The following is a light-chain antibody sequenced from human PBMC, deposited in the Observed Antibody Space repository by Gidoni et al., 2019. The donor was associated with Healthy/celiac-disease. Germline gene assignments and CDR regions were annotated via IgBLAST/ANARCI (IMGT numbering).Light chain of an antibody. J-gene: IGKJ4*01. CDR3: QQLNSYPLLT. CDR1: QGISSY. CDR2: AAS. Sequence: DIQLTQSPSFLAASVGARVTIPCRATQGISSYLAWYQQNPGKAPKLLIYAASTLQSGVPSRFSGSGSGTEFTLTISSLQPEDFATYYCQQLNSYPLLTFXGXTKVEIK. V-gene: IGKV1-9*01.